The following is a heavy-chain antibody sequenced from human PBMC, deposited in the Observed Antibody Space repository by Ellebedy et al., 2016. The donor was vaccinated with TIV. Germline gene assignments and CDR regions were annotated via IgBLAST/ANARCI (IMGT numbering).Heavy chain of an antibody. D-gene: IGHD4/OR15-4a*01. V-gene: IGHV3-13*01. Sequence: GGSLRLSCAASGFTFSSYDMHWVRQGTGKGLEWVSAIGTAGDTYYPGSVKGRFTISRENAKNSLYLQITRLRAEDTAVYYCARVRFGDNAVEYWGQGTLVTVSS. CDR1: GFTFSSYD. CDR2: IGTAGDT. CDR3: ARVRFGDNAVEY. J-gene: IGHJ4*03.